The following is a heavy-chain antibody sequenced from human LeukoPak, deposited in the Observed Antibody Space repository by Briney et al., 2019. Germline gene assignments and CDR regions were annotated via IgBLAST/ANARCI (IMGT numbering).Heavy chain of an antibody. CDR2: IYPRDGST. CDR1: GYTFTSNY. D-gene: IGHD2-8*01. CDR3: ASVYLYGMDV. Sequence: GASVKVSCKASGYTFTSNYIHWVRQAPGQGLEWMGMIYPRDGSTSYAQKFQGRVTVTGDTSTSTVHMELSSLRTEDTAVYYCASVYLYGMDVWGQGTTVTVSS. J-gene: IGHJ6*02. V-gene: IGHV1-46*01.